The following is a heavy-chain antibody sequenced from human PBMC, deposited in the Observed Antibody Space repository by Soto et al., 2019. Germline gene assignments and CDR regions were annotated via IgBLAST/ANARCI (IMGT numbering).Heavy chain of an antibody. Sequence: EVQLVESGGGLIQPGGSLRLSCAASGFIVRSNYMTWDRQAPGTGLEWVSVIYSSGNIYYPDSVKGRFTTSRDNSQNTFFLQMNSLRAEDTAVYYFARDSGMIRGNYGMDVWGQGTTVIVSS. D-gene: IGHD3-10*01. J-gene: IGHJ6*02. CDR2: IYSSGNI. CDR1: GFIVRSNY. V-gene: IGHV3-53*01. CDR3: ARDSGMIRGNYGMDV.